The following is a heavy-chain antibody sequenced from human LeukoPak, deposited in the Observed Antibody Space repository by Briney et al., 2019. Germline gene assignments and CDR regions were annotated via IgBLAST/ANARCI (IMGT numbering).Heavy chain of an antibody. V-gene: IGHV1-24*01. J-gene: IGHJ6*02. CDR1: GYTLTELS. CDR2: FDPEDGET. CDR3: ATDLLNYYDSSGLSDYYYGMDV. D-gene: IGHD3-22*01. Sequence: GASVKVSCKVSGYTLTELSMHWVRQAPGKGLEWMGGFDPEDGETIYAQKFQGRVTMTEDTSTDTAYMELSSLRSEDTAVYYCATDLLNYYDSSGLSDYYYGMDVWGQGTTVTVS.